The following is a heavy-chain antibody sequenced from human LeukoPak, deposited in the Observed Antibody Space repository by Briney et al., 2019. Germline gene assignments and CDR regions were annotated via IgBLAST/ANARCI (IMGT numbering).Heavy chain of an antibody. V-gene: IGHV3-74*01. D-gene: IGHD3-10*01. Sequence: GGSLRLSCAAPGFTFSSYWMHWVRQAPGKGLVWVSLINSDGSSTSYADSVKGRFTISRDNAKNTLYLQMNSLRAEDTAVYYCARDFDYYGSGSYLYYYYGMDVWGKGTTVTVSS. CDR2: INSDGSST. J-gene: IGHJ6*04. CDR3: ARDFDYYGSGSYLYYYYGMDV. CDR1: GFTFSSYW.